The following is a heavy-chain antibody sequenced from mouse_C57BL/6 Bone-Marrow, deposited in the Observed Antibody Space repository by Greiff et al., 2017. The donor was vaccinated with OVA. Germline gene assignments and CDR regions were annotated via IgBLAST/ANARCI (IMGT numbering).Heavy chain of an antibody. Sequence: QVHLQQSGSELRSPGSSVKLSCKDSDSEVFPIAYMSWVRQKPGHGFEWIGGILPSIGRTIYGEKFEDKATLDADTLSNTAYLELNRLTSEDSAIYYCARMGIYYGNYVEYFDVWGTGTTVTVSS. V-gene: IGHV15-2*01. CDR3: ARMGIYYGNYVEYFDV. D-gene: IGHD2-1*01. J-gene: IGHJ1*03. CDR1: DSEVFPIAY. CDR2: ILPSIGRT.